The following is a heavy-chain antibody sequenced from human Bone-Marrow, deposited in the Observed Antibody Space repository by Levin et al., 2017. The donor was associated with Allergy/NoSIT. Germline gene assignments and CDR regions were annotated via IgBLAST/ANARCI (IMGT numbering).Heavy chain of an antibody. CDR2: IYSGGST. D-gene: IGHD4-17*01. CDR1: GFTVSSNY. J-gene: IGHJ4*02. V-gene: IGHV3-53*01. Sequence: GGSLRLSCAASGFTVSSNYMSWVRQAPGKGLEWVSVIYSGGSTYYADSVKGRFTISRDNSKNTLYLQMNSLRAEDTAVYYCARDRGDDYGDYPLGYWGQGTLVTVSS. CDR3: ARDRGDDYGDYPLGY.